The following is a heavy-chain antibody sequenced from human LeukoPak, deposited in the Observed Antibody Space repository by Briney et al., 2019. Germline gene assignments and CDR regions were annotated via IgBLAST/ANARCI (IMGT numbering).Heavy chain of an antibody. CDR1: GGTFSSYA. Sequence: ASVKVSCKASGGTFSSYAISWVRQAPGQGLEWMGGIIPIFGTANYAQKFQGRVTMTRDMSTSTVYMEPSSLRSEDTAVYYCALYRLVTTGTYYYYYMDVWGKGTTVTVSS. J-gene: IGHJ6*03. D-gene: IGHD4-17*01. CDR2: IIPIFGTA. V-gene: IGHV1-69*05. CDR3: ALYRLVTTGTYYYYYMDV.